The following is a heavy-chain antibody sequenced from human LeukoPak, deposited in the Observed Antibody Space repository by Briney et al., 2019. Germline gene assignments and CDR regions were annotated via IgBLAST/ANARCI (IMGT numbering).Heavy chain of an antibody. J-gene: IGHJ5*02. Sequence: ASVKVSCKSSGYTFTTFGISWVRQAPGQGLEWMGWTSTFDGPTYAQKFQGRVTMTTDTSTSTVYMELRSLSPDDTAVYYCARDWDGRQNYFDPWGQGTLVTVSS. V-gene: IGHV1-18*01. D-gene: IGHD1-26*01. CDR3: ARDWDGRQNYFDP. CDR2: TSTFDGP. CDR1: GYTFTTFG.